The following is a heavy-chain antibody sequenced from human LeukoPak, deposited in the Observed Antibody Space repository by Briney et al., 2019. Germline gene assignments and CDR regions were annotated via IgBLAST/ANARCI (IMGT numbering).Heavy chain of an antibody. Sequence: RSGGSLRLSCAASGFTFSSYSMDWVRQAPGKGLEWVSSISSSSSYIYYADSVKGRFTISRDNAKNSLYLQMNSLRAEDTAVYYCARQYCSGGSCYSGYYYYGMDVWGQGTTATVSS. CDR1: GFTFSSYS. CDR2: ISSSSSYI. CDR3: ARQYCSGGSCYSGYYYYGMDV. D-gene: IGHD2-15*01. V-gene: IGHV3-21*01. J-gene: IGHJ6*02.